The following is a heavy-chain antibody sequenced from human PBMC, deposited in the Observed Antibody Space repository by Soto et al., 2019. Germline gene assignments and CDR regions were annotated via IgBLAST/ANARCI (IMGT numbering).Heavy chain of an antibody. CDR2: ITHSGST. CDR1: GESFSDYF. V-gene: IGHV4-34*01. J-gene: IGHJ4*02. D-gene: IGHD3-16*02. CDR3: ARRGDNAWGLYRYFFDY. Sequence: SETLSLTCGVLGESFSDYFWSWIRQTPGKGLEWIGEITHSGSTNYNPSLKSRVTMSVDTSKNQFTLKVRSVTAADTAVYYCARRGDNAWGLYRYFFDYWGQGTPVTVSS.